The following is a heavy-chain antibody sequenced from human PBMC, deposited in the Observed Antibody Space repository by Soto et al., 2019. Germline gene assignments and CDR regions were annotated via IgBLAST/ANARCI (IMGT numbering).Heavy chain of an antibody. CDR3: ARHETYCTSRICPQGFAF. D-gene: IGHD2-8*01. CDR1: GYSFSNYW. J-gene: IGHJ4*01. V-gene: IGHV5-51*01. CDR2: IFPGDSET. Sequence: PGESLKISCKGAGYSFSNYWIVWLRQVPGKGLEWLGFIFPGDSETTYNPSFEDQVTMSADKSTDTAYLQWTSLKASDTAIYYCARHETYCTSRICPQGFAFGGHGPLVTVSS.